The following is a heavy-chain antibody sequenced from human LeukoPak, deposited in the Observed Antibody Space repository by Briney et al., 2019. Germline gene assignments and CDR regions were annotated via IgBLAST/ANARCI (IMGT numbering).Heavy chain of an antibody. V-gene: IGHV4-59*01. CDR3: ARASGATITTYNGMDV. CDR1: GVSISSYY. Sequence: SETLSLTCTVSGVSISSYYWSWIRQPPGKGLEWIGHIDFTGSTNYNPSLKSRVTVSVDTSKNQFSLKMTSVTAADTAVYYCARASGATITTYNGMDVWGQGTTVTVSS. D-gene: IGHD4-11*01. CDR2: IDFTGST. J-gene: IGHJ6*02.